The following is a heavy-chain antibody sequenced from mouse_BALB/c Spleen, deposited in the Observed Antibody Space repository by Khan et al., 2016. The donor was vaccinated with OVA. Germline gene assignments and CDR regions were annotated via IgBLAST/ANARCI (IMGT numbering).Heavy chain of an antibody. CDR2: ISYSGTT. Sequence: VQLKQSGPGLVKPSQSLSLTCTVTGYSITSDYAWNWIRQFPGNKLEWMGYISYSGTTTYNPSLKSRISITRDTSKNQFFLQLNSVTTEDTATXCYARSMGYDCDAWFAYWGQETLVTVSA. V-gene: IGHV3-2*02. CDR1: GYSITSDYA. J-gene: IGHJ3*01. D-gene: IGHD2-4*01. CDR3: ARSMGYDCDAWFAY.